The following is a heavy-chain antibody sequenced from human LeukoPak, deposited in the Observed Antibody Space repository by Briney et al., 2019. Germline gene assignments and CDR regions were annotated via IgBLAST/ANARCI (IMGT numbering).Heavy chain of an antibody. CDR2: ISYDGSNK. D-gene: IGHD6-19*01. Sequence: GGSLDPPCAASGFTFSSFGMPWVRQAPGKGLEWVPVISYDGSNKYYADSVKGRFTISRDNSKNTLYLQMNSLRAEDTAVYYCATAVAGTCFDYWGQGTLVTVSS. CDR3: ATAVAGTCFDY. J-gene: IGHJ4*02. CDR1: GFTFSSFG. V-gene: IGHV3-30*03.